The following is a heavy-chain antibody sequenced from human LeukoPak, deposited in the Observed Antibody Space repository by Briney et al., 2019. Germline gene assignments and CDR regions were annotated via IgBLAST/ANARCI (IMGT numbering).Heavy chain of an antibody. Sequence: SVKVSCKASGGTFSSYTISRVRQAPGQGLEWMGRIIPILGIANYAQKFQGRVTITADKSTSTAYMELSSLRSEDTAVYYCARDPVYCSSTSCREYFQHWGQGTLVTVSS. D-gene: IGHD2-2*01. V-gene: IGHV1-69*04. CDR1: GGTFSSYT. CDR3: ARDPVYCSSTSCREYFQH. CDR2: IIPILGIA. J-gene: IGHJ1*01.